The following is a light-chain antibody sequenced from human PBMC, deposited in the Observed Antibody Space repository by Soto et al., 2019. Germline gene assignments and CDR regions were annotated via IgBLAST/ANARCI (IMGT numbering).Light chain of an antibody. V-gene: IGLV2-8*01. CDR1: SSDVGGYDY. J-gene: IGLJ1*01. Sequence: QSALTQPPSASGSPGQSVTISCTGSSSDVGGYDYVSWYQQHPGKAPQLLIYEVTKRPSGVPDRFSGSKSGNTASLTVSGLQAEDEADHYCSSYAGTSILYVFGGGTKVTVL. CDR2: EVT. CDR3: SSYAGTSILYV.